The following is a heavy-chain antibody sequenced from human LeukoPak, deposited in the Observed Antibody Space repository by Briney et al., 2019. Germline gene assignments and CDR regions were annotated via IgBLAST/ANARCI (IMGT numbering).Heavy chain of an antibody. CDR2: IYYSGST. J-gene: IGHJ6*02. Sequence: ASETLSLTCTVSGGSISSGDYYWSGIRQPPGKGLEWIGYIYYSGSTYYNPSLKSRVTISVDTSKNQFSLKLSSVTAADTAVYYCASTGKAKTYYGMDVWGQGTTVTVSS. CDR1: GGSISSGDYY. CDR3: ASTGKAKTYYGMDV. V-gene: IGHV4-30-4*01.